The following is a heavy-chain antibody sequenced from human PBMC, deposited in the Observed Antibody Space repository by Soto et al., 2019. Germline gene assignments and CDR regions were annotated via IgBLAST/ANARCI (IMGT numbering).Heavy chain of an antibody. V-gene: IGHV1-18*01. CDR1: GYTFSNYG. D-gene: IGHD4-17*01. CDR2: ISAYDGTT. CDR3: ARDGTVTTGFSYDYFGLGV. Sequence: QVQLVQSGAEVKKPGASVKVSCKASGYTFSNYGISWVRQAPGQGLEWMGWISAYDGTTNYAQKLQDRVTMTTDTSTSTAYMELRSLRSDDTAVYYCARDGTVTTGFSYDYFGLGVWRQGTTVSVSS. J-gene: IGHJ6*02.